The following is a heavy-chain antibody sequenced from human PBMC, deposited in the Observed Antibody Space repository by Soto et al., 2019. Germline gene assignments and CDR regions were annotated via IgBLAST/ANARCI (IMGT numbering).Heavy chain of an antibody. Sequence: EVQLVESGGGLVQPGGSLRLSCAASEFTFSSYWMNWVRQAPGKGLEWVANIKEDGSEKYYVDSVKGRFTISRDNAKNSLYLQMNSLRGEDTAVYHCARDLGAPGRGSAVGYYYHYGMDVWGQGTTVTVSS. CDR1: EFTFSSYW. J-gene: IGHJ6*02. CDR2: IKEDGSEK. CDR3: ARDLGAPGRGSAVGYYYHYGMDV. V-gene: IGHV3-7*05. D-gene: IGHD2-2*01.